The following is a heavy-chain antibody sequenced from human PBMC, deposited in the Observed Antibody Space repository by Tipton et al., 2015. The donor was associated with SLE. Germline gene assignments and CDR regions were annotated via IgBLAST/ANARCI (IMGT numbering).Heavy chain of an antibody. V-gene: IGHV4-59*11. CDR2: IYYSGST. Sequence: TLSLTCTVSGGSISSHYWSWIRQPPGKGLEWIGYIYYSGSTNYNPSLKSRVTISVDTSKNQFSLKLSSVTAADTAVYYCARDSYYGDYYYYGMDVWGQGTTVTVSS. D-gene: IGHD4-17*01. CDR1: GGSISSHY. J-gene: IGHJ6*02. CDR3: ARDSYYGDYYYYGMDV.